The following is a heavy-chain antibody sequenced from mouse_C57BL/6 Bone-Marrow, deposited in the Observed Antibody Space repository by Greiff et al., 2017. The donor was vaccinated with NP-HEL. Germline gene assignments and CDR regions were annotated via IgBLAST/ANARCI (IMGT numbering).Heavy chain of an antibody. J-gene: IGHJ1*03. CDR2: IRSKSNNYAT. CDR3: VRPRGDMGYGNYGYWYFDV. D-gene: IGHD2-1*01. V-gene: IGHV10-1*01. Sequence: EVKVVESGGGLVQPKGSLKLSCAASGFSFNTYAMNWVRQAPGKGLEWVARIRSKSNNYATYYADSVKDRFTISRDDSESMLYLQMNNLKTEDTAMYYCVRPRGDMGYGNYGYWYFDVWGTGTTVTVSS. CDR1: GFSFNTYA.